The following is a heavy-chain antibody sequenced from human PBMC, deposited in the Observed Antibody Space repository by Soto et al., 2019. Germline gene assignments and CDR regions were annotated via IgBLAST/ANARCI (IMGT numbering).Heavy chain of an antibody. CDR3: TSGYRNCTNGVCRA. D-gene: IGHD2-8*01. V-gene: IGHV3-73*01. Sequence: GGSLRLSCAASGFTFSGSAMHWVRQASGKGLEWVGRIRSKANSYATAYAASVKGRFTISRDDSKNTAYLQMNSLKTEDTAVYYCTSGYRNCTNGVCRAWGQGTLVTVSS. J-gene: IGHJ5*02. CDR1: GFTFSGSA. CDR2: IRSKANSYAT.